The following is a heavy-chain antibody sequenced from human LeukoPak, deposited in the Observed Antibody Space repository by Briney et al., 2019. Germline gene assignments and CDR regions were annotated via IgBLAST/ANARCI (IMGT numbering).Heavy chain of an antibody. Sequence: PGGSLRLSCAASGFTFSTYGMHWVRQAPGKGLEWVAIISRDGSDKYYADSVKGRFTISRDNAKNSLYLQMNSLRAGDTAVYYCARVGSVDTYNWFDPWGQGTLVTVSS. J-gene: IGHJ5*02. CDR3: ARVGSVDTYNWFDP. CDR2: ISRDGSDK. CDR1: GFTFSTYG. V-gene: IGHV3-30*03. D-gene: IGHD3-10*01.